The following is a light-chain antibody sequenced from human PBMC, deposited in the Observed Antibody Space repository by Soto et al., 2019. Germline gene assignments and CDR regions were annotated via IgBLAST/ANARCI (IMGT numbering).Light chain of an antibody. Sequence: DIQMTRSPSPLSASVGDRVTITCRASQTISTYLNWYQQKPGKAPKLLIYGASSLQSGVPSRFSGSGSGTDFTLTISSLQPEDFGTYYCQQSFSTPRTFGQGTKVDIK. J-gene: IGKJ1*01. CDR2: GAS. V-gene: IGKV1-39*01. CDR3: QQSFSTPRT. CDR1: QTISTY.